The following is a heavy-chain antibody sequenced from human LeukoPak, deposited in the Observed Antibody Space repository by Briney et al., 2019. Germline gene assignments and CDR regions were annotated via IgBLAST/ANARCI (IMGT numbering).Heavy chain of an antibody. V-gene: IGHV5-51*01. CDR2: IYPGDSDT. J-gene: IGHJ3*02. Sequence: GESLKISCKGSEYSFTNYWIGWVRQMPGKGLEWMGLIYPGDSDTRYSPSFQGQVTISADKSISTAYLQWSSLKASDTAMHYCARLWARAFNIWGQGTLVTVSS. CDR1: EYSFTNYW. CDR3: ARLWARAFNI. D-gene: IGHD3-10*01.